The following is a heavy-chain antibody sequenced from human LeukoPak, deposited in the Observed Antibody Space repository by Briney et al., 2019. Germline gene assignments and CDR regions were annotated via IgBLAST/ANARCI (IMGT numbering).Heavy chain of an antibody. D-gene: IGHD6-19*01. CDR1: GFTFSSYG. Sequence: GGSLRLSCAASGFTFSSYGMHWVRQAPGKGLEWVAVISYDGSNKYYADSVKGRFTISRDNSKNTLYLHMNSLRAEDTAVYYCAKEGGASGWYYYYYGMDVWGQGTTVTVSS. CDR2: ISYDGSNK. V-gene: IGHV3-30*18. J-gene: IGHJ6*02. CDR3: AKEGGASGWYYYYYGMDV.